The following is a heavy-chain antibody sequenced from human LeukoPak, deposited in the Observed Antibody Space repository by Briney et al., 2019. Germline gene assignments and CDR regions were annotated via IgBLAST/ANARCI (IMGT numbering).Heavy chain of an antibody. CDR1: GFTFSSYA. V-gene: IGHV3-30-3*02. D-gene: IGHD6-13*01. CDR3: AKLERLRVAAAGVDY. CDR2: ISYDGSNK. Sequence: PGGSLRLSCAASGFTFSSYAMHWVRQAPGKGLEWVAVISYDGSNKYYADSVKGRFTISRDNSKNTLYLQMNSLRAEDTAVYYCAKLERLRVAAAGVDYWGQGTLVTVSP. J-gene: IGHJ4*02.